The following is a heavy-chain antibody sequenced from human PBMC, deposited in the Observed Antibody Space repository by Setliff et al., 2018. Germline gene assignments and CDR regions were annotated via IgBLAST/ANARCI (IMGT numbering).Heavy chain of an antibody. J-gene: IGHJ4*02. V-gene: IGHV4-4*08. CDR2: VLTSGST. CDR1: GDSISPYF. Sequence: PSETLSLTCTVSGDSISPYFWTWIRQPPGKGLEWIGDVLTSGSTSYNPSLKSRVTISVDTSKNQFSLRLKSVTAADTAVYYCARGNSRSSVWYVVPHFDYWGQGTLVTVSS. D-gene: IGHD6-19*01. CDR3: ARGNSRSSVWYVVPHFDY.